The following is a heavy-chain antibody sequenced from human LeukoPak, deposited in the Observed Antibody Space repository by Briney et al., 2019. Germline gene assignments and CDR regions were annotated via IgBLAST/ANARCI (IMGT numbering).Heavy chain of an antibody. CDR1: GFTFSSYA. CDR3: AKTGLIDLDSGYELGGWDFDY. J-gene: IGHJ4*02. CDR2: ISGSGGST. V-gene: IGHV3-23*01. Sequence: PGGSLRLSCAASGFTFSSYAMSWVRQAPGKGLEWVSAISGSGGSTYYADSVKGRFTISRDNSKNTLYLQMNSLRAEDTAVYYCAKTGLIDLDSGYELGGWDFDYWGQGTLVTVSS. D-gene: IGHD5-12*01.